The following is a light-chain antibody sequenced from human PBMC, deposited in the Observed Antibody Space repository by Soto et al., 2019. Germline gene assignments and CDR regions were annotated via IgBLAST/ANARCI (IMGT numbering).Light chain of an antibody. Sequence: EIVLTQSPGILSLSPGERATLSCRASQSVSSNSLAWYQQTPGQAPRLLIYSTSIRATGIPDRFSGSGSGRDFTLTISRLEPEDFTVYNCKQYGDSPWTFGQGTKVEIK. V-gene: IGKV3-20*01. CDR2: STS. CDR1: QSVSSNS. CDR3: KQYGDSPWT. J-gene: IGKJ1*01.